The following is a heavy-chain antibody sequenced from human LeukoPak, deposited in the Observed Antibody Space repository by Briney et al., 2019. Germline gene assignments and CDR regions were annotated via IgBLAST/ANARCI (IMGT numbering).Heavy chain of an antibody. V-gene: IGHV1-2*06. J-gene: IGHJ4*02. CDR2: INPNSGDT. Sequence: ASVKVSCKTSGYTFTGYHMHWVRQAPGQGLEWMGRINPNSGDTNYAQKFQGRVTMTRDTSISTAYMELSRLTSDDTAMYYCARVYCSSTSCLFDYWGQGTLVTVSS. CDR1: GYTFTGYH. D-gene: IGHD2-2*01. CDR3: ARVYCSSTSCLFDY.